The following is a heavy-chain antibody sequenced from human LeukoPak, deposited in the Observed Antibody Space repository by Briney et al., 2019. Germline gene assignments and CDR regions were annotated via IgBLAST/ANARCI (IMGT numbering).Heavy chain of an antibody. D-gene: IGHD3-10*01. Sequence: GGSLRLSCAASGFTVSSNYMSWVRQAPGKGLEWVSIIYSGGSTYYADFVKGRFTISRDNSKNTLYLQMNRLRDEDTAVYYCARDISDYGSGSYNYWGQGTLVTVSS. CDR2: IYSGGST. CDR3: ARDISDYGSGSYNY. CDR1: GFTVSSNY. J-gene: IGHJ4*02. V-gene: IGHV3-53*01.